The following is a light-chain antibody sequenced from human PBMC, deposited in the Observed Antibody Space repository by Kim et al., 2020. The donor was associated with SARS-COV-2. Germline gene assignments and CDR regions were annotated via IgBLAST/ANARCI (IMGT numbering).Light chain of an antibody. V-gene: IGLV1-40*01. CDR2: AGT. CDR3: QSYDSSLSGYV. Sequence: QSVLTQPPSVSGAPEQTVTISCTGSSSNIGADYAVHWYRQLPRTAPQLLIYAGTNRPSGVPDRISGSKSGTSASLAITGLQAEDEADYYCQSYDSSLSGYVFGSGTKVTVL. CDR1: SSNIGADYA. J-gene: IGLJ1*01.